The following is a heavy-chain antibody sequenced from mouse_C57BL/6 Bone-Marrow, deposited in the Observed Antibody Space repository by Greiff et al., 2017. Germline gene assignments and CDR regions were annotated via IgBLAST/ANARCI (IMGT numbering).Heavy chain of an antibody. D-gene: IGHD3-2*02. V-gene: IGHV5-12*01. CDR3: ARRPVLLDSSGYPDY. Sequence: EVQLVESGGGLVQPGGSLKLSCAASGFTFSDYYMYWVRQTPETRLEWVAYISNGGGSTYYPDAVQGRFTISRDNAKSTRYLQMSRLKSEDTAMYYCARRPVLLDSSGYPDYWGQGTTLTVSS. CDR1: GFTFSDYY. J-gene: IGHJ2*01. CDR2: ISNGGGST.